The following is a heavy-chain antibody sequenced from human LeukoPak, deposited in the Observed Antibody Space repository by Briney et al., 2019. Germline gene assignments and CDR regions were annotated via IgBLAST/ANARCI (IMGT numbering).Heavy chain of an antibody. D-gene: IGHD6-6*01. CDR1: GFTFSSYA. CDR2: ISYDGSNK. V-gene: IGHV3-30-3*01. CDR3: ARDLSIAARPFYYFDY. Sequence: PGGSLRLSCAASGFTFSSYAMHWVRQAPGKGLEWVAVISYDGSNKYYADSVKGRFTISRDNSKNTLYLQMNSLRAEDTAVYYCARDLSIAARPFYYFDYWGQGTLVTVSS. J-gene: IGHJ4*02.